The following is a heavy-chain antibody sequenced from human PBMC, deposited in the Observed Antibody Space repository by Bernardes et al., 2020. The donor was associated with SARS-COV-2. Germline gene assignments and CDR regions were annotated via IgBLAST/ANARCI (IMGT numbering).Heavy chain of an antibody. CDR2: ISTYHGNT. CDR3: ARGRLGGDY. D-gene: IGHD2-15*01. V-gene: IGHV1-18*04. Sequence: ASVKVSCKASGYTLTSYSISWVRQAPGQGLEWMGWISTYHGNTNYAQKLQGRVTVTTDTSTSTAYMELRSLRSDDTAVYYCARGRLGGDYWGQGTLVTVSS. J-gene: IGHJ4*02. CDR1: GYTLTSYS.